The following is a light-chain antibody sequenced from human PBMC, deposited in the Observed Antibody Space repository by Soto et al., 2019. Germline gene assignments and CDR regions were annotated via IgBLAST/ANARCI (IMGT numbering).Light chain of an antibody. J-gene: IGKJ2*01. CDR1: QSISNW. V-gene: IGKV1-5*01. Sequence: RMPQTPFTMAVSVGDRVTFTCRASQSISNWLAWYQQKPGKAPKLLIYDASSLDSRVPSRFSGSGSGTEFTLTISSLQPDDFATYYCQQYNSYPYTFGQGTKVDLK. CDR2: DAS. CDR3: QQYNSYPYT.